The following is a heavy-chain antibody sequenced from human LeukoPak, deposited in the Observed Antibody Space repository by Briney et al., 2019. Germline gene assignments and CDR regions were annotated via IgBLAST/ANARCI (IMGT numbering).Heavy chain of an antibody. CDR2: IYYSGST. V-gene: IGHV4-39*07. CDR3: AREGTYGGFDY. J-gene: IGHJ4*02. D-gene: IGHD4-23*01. CDR1: GGSVSSSSYY. Sequence: SEPLPLTCTVSGGSVSSSSYYWGWIRQPPGKGLEWIGSIYYSGSTYYNPSLKSRVTISVDTSKNQFSLKLSSVTAADTAVYYCAREGTYGGFDYWGQGTLVTVSS.